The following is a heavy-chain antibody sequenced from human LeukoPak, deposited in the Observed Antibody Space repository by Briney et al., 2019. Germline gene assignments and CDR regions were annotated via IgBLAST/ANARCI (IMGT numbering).Heavy chain of an antibody. CDR1: GYTFTSYD. J-gene: IGHJ5*02. CDR3: ARAPRITMVRGVIYWFDP. D-gene: IGHD3-10*01. V-gene: IGHV1-8*03. Sequence: GASVKVSCKASGYTFTSYDINWVRQATGQGLEWMGWMNPNSGNTGYAQKFQGRVTITRNTSISTAYIELSSLRSEDTAVYYCARAPRITMVRGVIYWFDPWGQGTLVTVSS. CDR2: MNPNSGNT.